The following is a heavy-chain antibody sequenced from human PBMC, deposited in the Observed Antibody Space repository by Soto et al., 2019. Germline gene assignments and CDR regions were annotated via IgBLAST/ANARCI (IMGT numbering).Heavy chain of an antibody. CDR1: GGTFSSYA. V-gene: IGHV1-69*13. Sequence: SVKVSCKASGGTFSSYAISWVRQAPGQGLEWMGGIIPIFGTANYAQKFQGRVTITADESTSTAYMELSSLRSEDTAVYYCARGSPHLYGDALGYFDYWGQGTLVTVSS. CDR3: ARGSPHLYGDALGYFDY. CDR2: IIPIFGTA. J-gene: IGHJ4*02. D-gene: IGHD4-17*01.